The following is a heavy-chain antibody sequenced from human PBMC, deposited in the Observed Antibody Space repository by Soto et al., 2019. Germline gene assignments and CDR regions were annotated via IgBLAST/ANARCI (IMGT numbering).Heavy chain of an antibody. Sequence: EVQLVQSGAEVKKPGESLKISCKGSGYSFTSYWIGWVRQMPGKGLEWMGIIYPGDSDTRYSPSFQGQVTISADKSISTAYPQWSSLKASDTAMYYCARSPDCSGGSCYSNWFDPWGQGTLVTVSS. D-gene: IGHD2-15*01. CDR2: IYPGDSDT. J-gene: IGHJ5*02. CDR3: ARSPDCSGGSCYSNWFDP. V-gene: IGHV5-51*01. CDR1: GYSFTSYW.